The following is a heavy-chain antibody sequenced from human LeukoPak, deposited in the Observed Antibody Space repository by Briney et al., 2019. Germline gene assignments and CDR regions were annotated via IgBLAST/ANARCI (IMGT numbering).Heavy chain of an antibody. V-gene: IGHV4-34*01. Sequence: SETLSLTCAVYGGSFSGYYWSWIRQPPGKGLEWIGEINHSGSTNYNPSLKSRVTISVDTSKNQFSLKLSSVTAADTAVYYCARRVSNGYCPDYWGQGTLVTVSS. CDR3: ARRVSNGYCPDY. CDR1: GGSFSGYY. CDR2: INHSGST. J-gene: IGHJ4*02. D-gene: IGHD3-22*01.